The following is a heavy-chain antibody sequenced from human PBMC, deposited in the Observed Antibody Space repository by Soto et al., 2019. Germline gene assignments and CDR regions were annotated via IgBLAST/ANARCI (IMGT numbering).Heavy chain of an antibody. J-gene: IGHJ4*02. CDR2: IWYDGSNK. V-gene: IGHV3-33*01. D-gene: IGHD1-26*01. Sequence: GGSLRLSCAASGFTFSSYGMHWVRQAPGKGLEWVAVIWYDGSNKYYGDSVKGRFIISRDNSKNTLYLQMDSLRAENTAVYYCARAVGATKPPVDYWGQGTLVTVSS. CDR3: ARAVGATKPPVDY. CDR1: GFTFSSYG.